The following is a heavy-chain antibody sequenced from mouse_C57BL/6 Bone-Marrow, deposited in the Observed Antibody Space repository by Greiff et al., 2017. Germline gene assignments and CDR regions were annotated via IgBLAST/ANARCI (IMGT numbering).Heavy chain of an antibody. V-gene: IGHV1-64*01. Sequence: VQLQQPGAELVKPGASVKLSCKASGYTFTSYWMHWVKQRPGPGLEWIGMIHPNSGSTNYNEKFKSKATLTVDKSSSTAYMQLSSLTSEDAAVYYCARKILLLYAMDYWGQGTSVTVSS. J-gene: IGHJ4*01. D-gene: IGHD1-1*01. CDR3: ARKILLLYAMDY. CDR1: GYTFTSYW. CDR2: IHPNSGST.